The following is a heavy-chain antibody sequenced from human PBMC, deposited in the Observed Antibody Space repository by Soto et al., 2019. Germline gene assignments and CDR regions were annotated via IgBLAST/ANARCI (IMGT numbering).Heavy chain of an antibody. CDR2: FYHTGST. J-gene: IGHJ3*01. CDR1: GDSISSAVNY. Sequence: QVQLQESGPGLVKPSQTLSLTCTVSGDSISSAVNYWSWIRQQPGKGLEWIGYFYHTGSTYYNPYLKSRVTISVDTSNNRFSLKLSSVTAADTAVYSCARNLYRVRDAFDLWGQGTMVTVSS. D-gene: IGHD2-2*02. CDR3: ARNLYRVRDAFDL. V-gene: IGHV4-31*03.